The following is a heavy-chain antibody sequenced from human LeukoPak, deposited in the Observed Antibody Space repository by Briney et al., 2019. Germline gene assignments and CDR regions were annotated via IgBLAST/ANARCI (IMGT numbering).Heavy chain of an antibody. CDR1: GYTFTSYD. CDR3: ARINCSSARCYAEDNWFDP. D-gene: IGHD2-2*01. Sequence: ASVKVSCKASGYTFTSYDINWVRQATGQGLEWMGWMNPNSGNTGYAQKFQGRVTMTRNTSISTAYMELSCLRSEDTAVYYCARINCSSARCYAEDNWFDPWGQGTLVTVSS. J-gene: IGHJ5*02. V-gene: IGHV1-8*02. CDR2: MNPNSGNT.